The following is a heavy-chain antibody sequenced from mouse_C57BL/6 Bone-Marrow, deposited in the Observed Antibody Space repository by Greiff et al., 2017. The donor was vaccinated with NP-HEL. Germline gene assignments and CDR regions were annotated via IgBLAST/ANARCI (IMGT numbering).Heavy chain of an antibody. CDR2: INPSSGYT. Sequence: QVQLQQSGAELAKPGASVKLSCKASGYTFTSYWMHWVKQRPGQGLEWIGYINPSSGYTKYNQKFKDKATLTADESSSTAYMQLSSLTYEDSAVYYCARDPYYAMDYWGQGTSVTVSS. CDR3: ARDPYYAMDY. V-gene: IGHV1-7*01. CDR1: GYTFTSYW. J-gene: IGHJ4*01.